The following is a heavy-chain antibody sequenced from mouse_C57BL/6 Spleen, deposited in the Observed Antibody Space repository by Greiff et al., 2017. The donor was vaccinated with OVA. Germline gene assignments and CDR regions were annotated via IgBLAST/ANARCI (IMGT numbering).Heavy chain of an antibody. CDR1: GFTFSDYG. D-gene: IGHD3-3*01. V-gene: IGHV5-17*01. CDR3: ARRGWEGMDY. CDR2: ISSGSSTI. Sequence: VQGVESGGGLVKPGGSLTLSCAASGFTFSDYGMHWVRQAPEKGLVWVAYISSGSSTIYYADTVKGRFTISGDNCKNTLCLKMTRLRSEDTAMYNCARRGWEGMDYWGQGTSVTVSA. J-gene: IGHJ4*01.